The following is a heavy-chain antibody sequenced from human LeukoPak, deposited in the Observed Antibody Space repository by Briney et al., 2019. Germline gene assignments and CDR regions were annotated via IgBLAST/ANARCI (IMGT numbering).Heavy chain of an antibody. V-gene: IGHV3-30*02. CDR3: GTGLRMWNYGMDV. CDR1: GFTFSSYG. D-gene: IGHD4-17*01. CDR2: IRYDGSNK. Sequence: GGSLRLSCAASGFTFSSYGMHWVRQAPGKGLEWVAFIRYDGSNKYYADSVKGRFTISRDNSKNTLYLQMNSLRAEDTAVYYCGTGLRMWNYGMDVWGQGTTVTVSS. J-gene: IGHJ6*02.